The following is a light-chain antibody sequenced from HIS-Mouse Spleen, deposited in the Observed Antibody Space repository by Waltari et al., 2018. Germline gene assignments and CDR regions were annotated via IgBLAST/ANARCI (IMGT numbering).Light chain of an antibody. V-gene: IGLV3-19*01. CDR2: GKN. CDR1: SLRSYY. CDR3: NSRDSSGNHLGV. J-gene: IGLJ2*01. Sequence: SSELTQDPAVSVALGQTVRLTCQGDSLRSYYASWYQQKPGQAPVLVIHGKNNRPSGIPDRFAGSSSGNTASLTITGAQAEDEADYYCNSRDSSGNHLGVFGGGTKLTVL.